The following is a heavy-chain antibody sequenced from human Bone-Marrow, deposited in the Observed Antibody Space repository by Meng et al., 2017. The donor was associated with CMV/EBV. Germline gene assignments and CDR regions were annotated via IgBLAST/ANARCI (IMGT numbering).Heavy chain of an antibody. CDR3: AKRSNNGNWFDT. Sequence: CKGSGYTFSSNWIGWARQMPGKGLEWMGIIYPYDSDTRYSPSFQGQVTISADKSISTAYLQWSSLKAPDTAIYYCAKRSNNGNWFDTWGQGTLVTVSS. CDR1: GYTFSSNW. V-gene: IGHV5-51*01. J-gene: IGHJ5*02. D-gene: IGHD2-8*01. CDR2: IYPYDSDT.